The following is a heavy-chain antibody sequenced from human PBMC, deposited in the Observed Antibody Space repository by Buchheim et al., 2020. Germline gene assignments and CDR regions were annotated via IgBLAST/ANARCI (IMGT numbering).Heavy chain of an antibody. D-gene: IGHD3-22*01. CDR3: ARDGSSYYDSSGYYPNHFDY. CDR2: ISSSGSTI. CDR1: GFTFSSYE. V-gene: IGHV3-48*03. Sequence: EVQLVESGGGLVQPGGSLRLSCAASGFTFSSYEMNWVRQAPGKGLEWVSYISSSGSTIYYADSVKGRFTISRDNAKNSLYLQMNSLRAEDTAVYYCARDGSSYYDSSGYYPNHFDYWGQGTL. J-gene: IGHJ4*02.